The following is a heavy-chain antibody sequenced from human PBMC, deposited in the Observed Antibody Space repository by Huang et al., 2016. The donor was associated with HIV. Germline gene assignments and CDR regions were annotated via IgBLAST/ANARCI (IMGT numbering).Heavy chain of an antibody. CDR3: ARSGGAYTDNWLDH. D-gene: IGHD3-16*01. Sequence: VQLVQSGAAEKKPGASVKVSCKASGYTFSSNDIHWVRQAPGLGLEWMGIINPGDNSKTFAPKFRGRLTMTRDTSTITVYMELNSLTSHDTAVYYCARSGGAYTDNWLDHWGQGTLVTVSS. CDR1: GYTFSSND. J-gene: IGHJ5*02. V-gene: IGHV1-46*01. CDR2: INPGDNSK.